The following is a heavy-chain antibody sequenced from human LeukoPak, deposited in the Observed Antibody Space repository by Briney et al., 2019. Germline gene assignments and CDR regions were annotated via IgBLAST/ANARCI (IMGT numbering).Heavy chain of an antibody. CDR3: ARDTLDIVVVPAAAEIYYYGMDV. V-gene: IGHV3-11*01. J-gene: IGHJ6*02. CDR2: ISSSGSTI. Sequence: GGSLRPSCAASGFTFSDYYMSWIRQAPGKGLEWVSYISSSGSTIHYADSVKGRFTISRDNAKNSLYLQMNSLRAEDTAVYYCARDTLDIVVVPAAAEIYYYGMDVWGQGTTVTVSS. CDR1: GFTFSDYY. D-gene: IGHD2-2*01.